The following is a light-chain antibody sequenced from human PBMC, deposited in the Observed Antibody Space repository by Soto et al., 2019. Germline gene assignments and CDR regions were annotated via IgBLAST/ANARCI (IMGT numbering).Light chain of an antibody. Sequence: DIQMTQSPSSVSASVGDRVTISCRVSQRVSTWLAWYQQKPGKAPKLLIYAASRLQSGVPSRFSGSGSGTDFILTISSLQPEDFATYYCQQAHSFPFTFGPGTKVDIK. CDR3: QQAHSFPFT. J-gene: IGKJ3*01. CDR2: AAS. CDR1: QRVSTW. V-gene: IGKV1-12*01.